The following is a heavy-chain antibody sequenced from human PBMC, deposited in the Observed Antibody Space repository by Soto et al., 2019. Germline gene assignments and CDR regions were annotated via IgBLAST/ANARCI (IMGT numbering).Heavy chain of an antibody. D-gene: IGHD2-21*01. CDR2: ITGSGGRS. J-gene: IGHJ1*01. V-gene: IGHV3-23*01. CDR3: VTYGGASAGYDYLRH. Sequence: LVLCCAASGFPFSSYGLSWIRPTPQRVLEWVSAITGSGGRSYAEDSVNGRSPTSRDNTTTMLYLQMNSLRAEATAVYYCVTYGGASAGYDYLRHWGQGTLVTVSS. CDR1: GFPFSSYG.